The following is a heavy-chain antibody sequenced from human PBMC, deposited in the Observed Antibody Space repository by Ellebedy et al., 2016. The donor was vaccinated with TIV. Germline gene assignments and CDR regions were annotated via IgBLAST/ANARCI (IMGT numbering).Heavy chain of an antibody. CDR3: ARLADLWFGEIFD. Sequence: GESLKISCATSGFIFSDYGMHWVRQAPGKGLEWVAVILYDESNTYYADSVKGRFTISRDTSKNTLFLQMNSLRVEDTAVYYCARLADLWFGEIFDWGQGTLVTVSS. CDR1: GFIFSDYG. CDR2: ILYDESNT. D-gene: IGHD3-10*01. J-gene: IGHJ4*02. V-gene: IGHV3-33*01.